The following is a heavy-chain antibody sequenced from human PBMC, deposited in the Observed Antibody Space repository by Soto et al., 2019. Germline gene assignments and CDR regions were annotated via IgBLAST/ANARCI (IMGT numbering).Heavy chain of an antibody. J-gene: IGHJ2*01. CDR1: GYTLSSRG. D-gene: IGHD4-17*01. Sequence: QAQLVQSGPEVKEPGASVKVSCKASGYTLSSRGIYWVRQAPGQGLEWMGWISPHNAKTHYAQSLQGRVTMTTDTSPSTGYMDLGSMRSDDTAVYYCVSEAGDYDWYFALWGRGTPVTVSS. V-gene: IGHV1-18*01. CDR3: VSEAGDYDWYFAL. CDR2: ISPHNAKT.